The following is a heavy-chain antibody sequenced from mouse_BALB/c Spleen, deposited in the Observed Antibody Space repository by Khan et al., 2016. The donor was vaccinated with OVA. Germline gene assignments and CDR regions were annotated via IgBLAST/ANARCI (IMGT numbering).Heavy chain of an antibody. V-gene: IGHV3-8*02. CDR1: GDSITSGY. J-gene: IGHJ3*01. Sequence: EVELVESGPSLVKPSQTLSLTCSVTGDSITSGYWNWIRKFPGNKLEYMGYISYSGNSYYNPSLKSRISVTRDTSKTQYYLQLNSVTTEDTATYYCACELRGFAYWGQGTLVTVSA. CDR2: ISYSGNS. CDR3: ACELRGFAY. D-gene: IGHD1-1*01.